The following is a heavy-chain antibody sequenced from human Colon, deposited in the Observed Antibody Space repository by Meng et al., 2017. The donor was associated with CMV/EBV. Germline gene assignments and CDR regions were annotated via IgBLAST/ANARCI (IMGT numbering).Heavy chain of an antibody. J-gene: IGHJ6*02. CDR2: IATDGGST. CDR3: ARGGFASGLDV. Sequence: GESLKISCSASGFTFTSYWMHWVRQAPGRGLVWVSRIATDGGSTVHADSVRGRFTISRDSAKSTVFLQMNSLRAEDTAVYYCARGGFASGLDVWGQG. V-gene: IGHV3-74*01. D-gene: IGHD3-10*01. CDR1: GFTFTSYW.